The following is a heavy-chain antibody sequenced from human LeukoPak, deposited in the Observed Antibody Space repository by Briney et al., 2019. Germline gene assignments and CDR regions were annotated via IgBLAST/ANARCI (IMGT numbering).Heavy chain of an antibody. D-gene: IGHD2-15*01. CDR3: AREGRYCSGGSCDGGDAFDI. CDR2: ISSSSSYT. Sequence: GGSLRLSCAASGFTFSDYYMSWIRQAPGKGLERVSYISSSSSYTNYADSVKGRFTISRDNAKNSLYLQMNSLRAEDTAVYYCAREGRYCSGGSCDGGDAFDIWGQGTMVTVSS. V-gene: IGHV3-11*05. J-gene: IGHJ3*02. CDR1: GFTFSDYY.